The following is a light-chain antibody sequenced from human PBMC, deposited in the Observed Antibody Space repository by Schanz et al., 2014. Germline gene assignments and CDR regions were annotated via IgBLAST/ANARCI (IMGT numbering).Light chain of an antibody. J-gene: IGLJ3*02. V-gene: IGLV2-14*02. CDR3: MIWHSSASV. Sequence: QSALTQPASVSASPGQSITISCTGTSSDVGSYNLVSWYQQHPGKAPKLMIYDVSNRPSGVSNRFSASKSGNAASLTISGLQSEDEADYYCMIWHSSASVFGGGTKLTVL. CDR1: SSDVGSYNL. CDR2: DVS.